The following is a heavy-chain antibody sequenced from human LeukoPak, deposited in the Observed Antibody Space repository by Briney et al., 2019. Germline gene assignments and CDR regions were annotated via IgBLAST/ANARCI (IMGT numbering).Heavy chain of an antibody. J-gene: IGHJ4*02. V-gene: IGHV3-33*01. D-gene: IGHD3-3*01. CDR2: IWYDGSNK. Sequence: PGGSLRLSFAASGFTFRSYGMHWVRQAPGKEREWVAVIWYDGSNKYYADSVKGRFTISRDNSKNTLYLQMNSLRAEDTAVYYCARGHDFWSGNYLDYWGQGTLVTVSS. CDR1: GFTFRSYG. CDR3: ARGHDFWSGNYLDY.